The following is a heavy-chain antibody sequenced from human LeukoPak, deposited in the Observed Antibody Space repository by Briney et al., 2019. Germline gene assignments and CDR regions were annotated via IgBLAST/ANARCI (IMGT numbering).Heavy chain of an antibody. CDR1: GFTFSNYW. D-gene: IGHD3-22*01. CDR2: IRRDGSET. J-gene: IGHJ3*02. Sequence: GGSLTLSCAASGFTFSNYWMTWVRRAPGKGLEWVANIRRDGSETHYVDSVMGRFTISRDNAKNSLYLQMNSLRAEDTAVYYCARDDTHYGSSGSFYDAFDIWGQGTMVTVSS. CDR3: ARDDTHYGSSGSFYDAFDI. V-gene: IGHV3-7*01.